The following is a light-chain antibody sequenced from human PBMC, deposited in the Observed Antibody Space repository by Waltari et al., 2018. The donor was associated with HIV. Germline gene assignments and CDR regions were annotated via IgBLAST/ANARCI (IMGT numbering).Light chain of an antibody. Sequence: QSVLTQPPSASGTPGQRVTISCSGSSSNIGTNYIYWYQQLPGTAPKLLIYRNNQRPSGVPDRFSGSKSGTSVFLAISGLRSEDEADYYCAAWDGSLGVLGGGTKLTVL. J-gene: IGLJ2*01. CDR3: AAWDGSLGV. CDR1: SSNIGTNY. CDR2: RNN. V-gene: IGLV1-47*01.